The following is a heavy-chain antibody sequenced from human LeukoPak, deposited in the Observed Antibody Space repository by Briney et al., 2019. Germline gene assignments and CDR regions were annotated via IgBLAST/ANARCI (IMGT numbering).Heavy chain of an antibody. V-gene: IGHV4-4*07. D-gene: IGHD3-10*01. Sequence: SETLSLTCTVSGGSISSYYWSWIRQPAGKGLEWIGRIYTSGSTNYNPSLKSRVTISVDTSKNQFSLKLSSVTAADTAVYYCARHVRFGELLYFDYWGQGTLVTVSS. CDR1: GGSISSYY. CDR2: IYTSGST. J-gene: IGHJ4*02. CDR3: ARHVRFGELLYFDY.